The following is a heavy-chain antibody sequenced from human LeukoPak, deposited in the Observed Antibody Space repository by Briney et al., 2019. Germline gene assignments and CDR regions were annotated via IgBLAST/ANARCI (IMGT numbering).Heavy chain of an antibody. D-gene: IGHD6-13*01. CDR2: INAVDANT. J-gene: IGHJ4*02. CDR1: GFIFSSYA. V-gene: IGHV3-23*01. CDR3: AKVGGIPFGSSWYSFPSSTPHYFDY. Sequence: GGSLRLSCAASGFIFSSYAMTWVRQAPGKGLEWVSTINAVDANTYYADSVKGRFTISRDNSKNTLYLQMNSLRAEDTAVYYCAKVGGIPFGSSWYSFPSSTPHYFDYWGQGTLVTVSS.